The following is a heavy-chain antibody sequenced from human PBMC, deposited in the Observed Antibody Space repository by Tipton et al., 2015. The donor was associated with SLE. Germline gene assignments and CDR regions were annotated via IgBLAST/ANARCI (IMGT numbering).Heavy chain of an antibody. CDR1: GGSIGSYY. CDR3: AKRKLEFYDLWNGYFDF. Sequence: TLSLTCTVSGGSIGSYYWSWIRQPPGKGLEWMGYIYYSGRTNYNPSLKSRISMSLDTTKNQFSLNLSSVPAADAAVYYCAKRKLEFYDLWNGYFDFRGKGTLVTASP. D-gene: IGHD3-3*01. J-gene: IGHJ4*02. V-gene: IGHV4-59*01. CDR2: IYYSGRT.